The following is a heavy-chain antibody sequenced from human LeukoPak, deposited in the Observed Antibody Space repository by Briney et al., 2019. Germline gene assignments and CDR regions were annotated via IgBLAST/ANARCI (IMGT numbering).Heavy chain of an antibody. J-gene: IGHJ4*02. V-gene: IGHV3-7*04. D-gene: IGHD3-3*01. CDR1: GFPFAPFW. CDR3: ARGIDEWLYLNY. CDR2: MNRDGSEV. Sequence: WGSLRLSCAASGFPFAPFWMTWVRQAPGKGPEFVATMNRDGSEVAYGNSVRGRFTISRDNAKNSLYLQMYSLRAEDTAVYYCARGIDEWLYLNYWGQGALVTVSS.